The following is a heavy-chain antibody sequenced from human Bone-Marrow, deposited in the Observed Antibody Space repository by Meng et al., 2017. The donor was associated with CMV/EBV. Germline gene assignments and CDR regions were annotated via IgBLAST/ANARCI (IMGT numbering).Heavy chain of an antibody. J-gene: IGHJ4*02. V-gene: IGHV4-61*01. D-gene: IGHD3-10*01. CDR3: ARDIVGDLDYGSGNYYFDY. CDR1: GGSVSSGSYY. CDR2: IYYSGST. Sequence: SETLSLTCTVSGGSVSSGSYYWSWIRQPPGKGLEWIGYIYYSGSTNYNPSLKSRVTISVDKSKNQFSLKLSSVTAADTAVYYCARDIVGDLDYGSGNYYFDYWGQGTLVTVSS.